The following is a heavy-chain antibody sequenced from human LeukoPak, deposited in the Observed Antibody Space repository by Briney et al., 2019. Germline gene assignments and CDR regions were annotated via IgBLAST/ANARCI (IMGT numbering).Heavy chain of an antibody. D-gene: IGHD5-18*01. V-gene: IGHV1-46*01. J-gene: IGHJ4*02. Sequence: ASVKVSCKASGYTFTSNYMHWVRQAPGQGLEWMGVIHPSGGGTNQAPKFQGRATMTRDTSTATVFMELSSLTSEDTATYYCARMEMDPAMVTNYFDYWGQGTLVTVSS. CDR3: ARMEMDPAMVTNYFDY. CDR1: GYTFTSNY. CDR2: IHPSGGGT.